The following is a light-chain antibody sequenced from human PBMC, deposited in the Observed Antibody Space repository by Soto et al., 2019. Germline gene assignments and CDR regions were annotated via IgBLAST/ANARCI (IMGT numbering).Light chain of an antibody. CDR2: DAS. J-gene: IGKJ3*01. Sequence: DIQMTQSPSTLSASVGDRVTITCRASQSITNWLAWYQQKPGKAPKLLVYDASSLESGVPPRFSGSGSGTEITLTISSLQPDDFATYYCQQYNSYSPLTFGPGTKVDIK. CDR3: QQYNSYSPLT. V-gene: IGKV1-5*01. CDR1: QSITNW.